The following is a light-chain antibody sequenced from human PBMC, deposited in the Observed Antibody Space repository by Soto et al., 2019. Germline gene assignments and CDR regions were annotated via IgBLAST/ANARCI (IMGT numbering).Light chain of an antibody. CDR1: SGHSNHA. CDR3: QTCDTGMVI. J-gene: IGLJ2*01. Sequence: QSVLTQSPSASASLGASVKLTCTLSSGHSNHAIAWHQLQPEKGPRYLMKLNSDGSHTKGDGIPDRFSGSSSGAERYLTISSLQSEDEADYYCQTCDTGMVIFGGGTKLTVL. CDR2: LNSDGSH. V-gene: IGLV4-69*01.